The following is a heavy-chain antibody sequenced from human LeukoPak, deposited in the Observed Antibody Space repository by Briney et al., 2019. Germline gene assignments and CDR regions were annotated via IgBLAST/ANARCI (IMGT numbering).Heavy chain of an antibody. CDR3: ASQLTDYYDSSGYIKT. V-gene: IGHV4-34*01. J-gene: IGHJ5*02. CDR1: GGSVSGYY. CDR2: INHSGST. Sequence: PSETLSLTCAVYGGSVSGYYWSWIRQPQGKGLEWIGEINHSGSTNYNPSLKSRVTISVGTSKNQFSLKLSSVTAADTAVYYCASQLTDYYDSSGYIKTWGQGTLVTVSS. D-gene: IGHD3-22*01.